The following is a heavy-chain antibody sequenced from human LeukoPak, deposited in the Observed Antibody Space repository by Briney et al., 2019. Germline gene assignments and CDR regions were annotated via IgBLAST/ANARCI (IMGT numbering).Heavy chain of an antibody. D-gene: IGHD3-22*01. Sequence: PGGSLRLSCAASGFTFSSYAMSWVRQAPGKGLEWVSAISGSGGSTYYADSVKGRFTISRDNSKNTLYLQMNSLRAEDTAVYYCAKAAESITMIVVVTLLFDYWGQGTLVTVSS. V-gene: IGHV3-23*01. CDR1: GFTFSSYA. CDR3: AKAAESITMIVVVTLLFDY. CDR2: ISGSGGST. J-gene: IGHJ4*02.